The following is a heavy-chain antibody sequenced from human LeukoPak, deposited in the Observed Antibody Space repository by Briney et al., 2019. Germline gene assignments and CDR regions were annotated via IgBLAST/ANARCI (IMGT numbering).Heavy chain of an antibody. CDR3: ARDHNVADV. D-gene: IGHD2-8*01. V-gene: IGHV3-7*01. CDR2: IKQDGSEV. CDR1: GFTFSSYW. Sequence: GGSLRLSCAASGFTFSSYWMTWVRQAPGKGLEWVANIKQDGSEVYYVDFVKGRFTISRDNAKNSVYIQMNSLRVEDTAMYYCARDHNVADVWGQGTMVTVSS. J-gene: IGHJ3*01.